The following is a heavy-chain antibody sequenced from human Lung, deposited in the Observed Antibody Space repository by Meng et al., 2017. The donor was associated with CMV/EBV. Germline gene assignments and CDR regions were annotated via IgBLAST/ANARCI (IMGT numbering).Heavy chain of an antibody. CDR2: IRYDEKTK. D-gene: IGHD2-21*01. J-gene: IGHJ6*02. CDR1: GSNFRIYG. CDR3: VKDFPGDCYPLCYYFSHGRDV. V-gene: IGHV3-30*02. Sequence: GGPXRSSCATLGSNFRIYGMHWVRQLPGKGLEWVAFIRYDEKTKYYADSVKGRFTISRDNSKNTLYLQMNSLRAEDTAVYYCVKDFPGDCYPLCYYFSHGRDVWXQGTXVTVSS.